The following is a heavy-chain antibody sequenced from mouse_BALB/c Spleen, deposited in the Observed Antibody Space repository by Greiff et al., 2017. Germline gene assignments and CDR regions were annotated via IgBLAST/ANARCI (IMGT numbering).Heavy chain of an antibody. Sequence: QVHVKQSGPELVKPGASVKLSCKASGYAFSSSWMNWVKQRPGQGLEWIGRIYPGDGDTNYNGKFKGKATLTADKSSSTAYMQLSSLTSVDSAVYFCARGWGPGVDYWGQGTTLTVSS. CDR1: GYAFSSSW. J-gene: IGHJ2*01. CDR3: ARGWGPGVDY. CDR2: IYPGDGDT. D-gene: IGHD1-1*02. V-gene: IGHV1-82*01.